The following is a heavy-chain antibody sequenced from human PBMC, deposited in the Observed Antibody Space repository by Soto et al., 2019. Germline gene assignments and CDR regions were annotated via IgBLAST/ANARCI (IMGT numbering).Heavy chain of an antibody. CDR2: INPSGGST. CDR3: ASIAGGNYAFDI. D-gene: IGHD2-21*02. V-gene: IGHV1-46*03. Sequence: QVQLVQSGAEVKKPGASVKASCKASGYTFTSYYMHWVRQAPGQGLEWMGIINPSGGSTSYAQMLLGRVTMTTDTSTSTFYMEMSSMRSEDTAVYYCASIAGGNYAFDIWGQGTMVTVAS. J-gene: IGHJ3*02. CDR1: GYTFTSYY.